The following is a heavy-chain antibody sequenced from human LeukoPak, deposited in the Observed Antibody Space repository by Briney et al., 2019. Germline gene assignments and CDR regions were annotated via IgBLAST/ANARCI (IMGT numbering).Heavy chain of an antibody. V-gene: IGHV3-7*04. Sequence: GGSLRLSCTASGFTFSRYWMTWVRQAPGKGLEWVANIKEDGSAKYYVDSMKGRFTISRDNAKNSLYLQINSLRAEDTAVYYCARDPPGYGGYSYWGQGTLVTVSS. J-gene: IGHJ4*02. D-gene: IGHD5-12*01. CDR2: IKEDGSAK. CDR1: GFTFSRYW. CDR3: ARDPPGYGGYSY.